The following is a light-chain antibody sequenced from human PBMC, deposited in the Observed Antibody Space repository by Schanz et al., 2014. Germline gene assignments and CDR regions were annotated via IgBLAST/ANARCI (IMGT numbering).Light chain of an antibody. Sequence: EIVLTQSPATLSLSPGERATLSCRASQGVSSYLAWYQQKPGQAPRLLIYDASNRATGIPARFSGSGSGTHFPLTISSLEPEDFAVYYCQQRSNWPRTFGQGTKLEIK. J-gene: IGKJ2*01. CDR2: DAS. V-gene: IGKV3-11*01. CDR1: QGVSSY. CDR3: QQRSNWPRT.